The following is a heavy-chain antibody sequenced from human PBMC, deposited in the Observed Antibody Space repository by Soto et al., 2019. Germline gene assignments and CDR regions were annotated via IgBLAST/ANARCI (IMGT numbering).Heavy chain of an antibody. Sequence: QVQLVESGGGVVQPGRSLRLSCAASGFTFSNYGIHWVRQAPGKGLDWVAVIWYDGSNTYYADSVKGRFTISRDNSKNTLYLQMNSLRAEDTAVYYCARDGEVAATRCFDYWGQGTLVTVSS. CDR2: IWYDGSNT. CDR3: ARDGEVAATRCFDY. D-gene: IGHD2-15*01. J-gene: IGHJ4*02. V-gene: IGHV3-33*01. CDR1: GFTFSNYG.